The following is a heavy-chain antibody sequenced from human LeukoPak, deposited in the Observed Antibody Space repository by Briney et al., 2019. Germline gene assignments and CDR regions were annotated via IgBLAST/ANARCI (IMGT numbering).Heavy chain of an antibody. D-gene: IGHD6-6*01. V-gene: IGHV4-59*01. Sequence: KPSETLSLTCTVSSASISSNYWTWIRQPPGKGLEWIGYIHYTGTTNYNPSLKSRVTISVDTSKTQFSLKLNSVTAADTAVFYCARGLGPIAMSDPWGQGTLVTVSS. CDR2: IHYTGTT. CDR1: SASISSNY. CDR3: ARGLGPIAMSDP. J-gene: IGHJ5*02.